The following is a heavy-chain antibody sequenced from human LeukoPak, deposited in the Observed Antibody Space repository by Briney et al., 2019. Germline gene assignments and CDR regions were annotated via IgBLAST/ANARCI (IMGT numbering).Heavy chain of an antibody. CDR1: GFTFSSYG. J-gene: IGHJ4*02. CDR3: ATLPPELLINY. CDR2: ISSSSSYI. D-gene: IGHD1-26*01. Sequence: PGRSLRLSCAASGFTFSSYGMHWVRQAPGKGLEWVSSISSSSSYIYYADSVKGRFTISRDNAKNSLYLQMNSLRAEDTAVYYCATLPPELLINYWGQGALVAVSS. V-gene: IGHV3-21*01.